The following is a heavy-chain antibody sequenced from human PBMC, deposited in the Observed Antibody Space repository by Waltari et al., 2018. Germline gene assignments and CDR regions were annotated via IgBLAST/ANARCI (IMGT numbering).Heavy chain of an antibody. CDR3: AKVTSSYYYFDY. J-gene: IGHJ4*02. V-gene: IGHV3-23*03. CDR1: GFTFSSYA. Sequence: EVQLLESGGGLVQPGGSLRLSCAASGFTFSSYAMSWVRQAPGKGLEGVSVIYSGGSTDYADSVKGRFTISRDNSKNTRYLQMNSLRAEDTAVYYCAKVTSSYYYFDYWGQGTLVTVSS. CDR2: IYSGGST. D-gene: IGHD1-26*01.